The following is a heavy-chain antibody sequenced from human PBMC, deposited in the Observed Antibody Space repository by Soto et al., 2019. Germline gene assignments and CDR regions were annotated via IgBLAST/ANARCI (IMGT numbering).Heavy chain of an antibody. CDR1: GGTFSSYT. V-gene: IGHV1-69*02. CDR3: ARGITAYYYGMDV. CDR2: IIPILGIA. Sequence: ASVKVSCKASGGTFSSYTISWVRQAPGQGLEWMGRIIPILGIANYAQKFQGRVTITADKSTSTAYMELSSLRSEDTAVYYCARGITAYYYGMDVWGQGTTVTVSS. J-gene: IGHJ6*02. D-gene: IGHD3-3*01.